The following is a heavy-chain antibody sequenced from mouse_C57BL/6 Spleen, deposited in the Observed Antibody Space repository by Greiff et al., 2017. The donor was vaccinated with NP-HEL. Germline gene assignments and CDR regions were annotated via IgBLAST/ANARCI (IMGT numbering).Heavy chain of an antibody. V-gene: IGHV5-4*01. Sequence: EVLLVESGGGLVKPGGSLKLSCAASGFTFSSYAMSWVRQTPEKRLEWVATISDGGSYTYYPDNVKGRFTISRDNAKNNLYLQMSHLKSEDTAMYYCARGCGYRSYCDYWGQGTTLTVSS. CDR1: GFTFSSYA. CDR2: ISDGGSYT. J-gene: IGHJ2*01. CDR3: ARGCGYRSYCDY. D-gene: IGHD2-14*01.